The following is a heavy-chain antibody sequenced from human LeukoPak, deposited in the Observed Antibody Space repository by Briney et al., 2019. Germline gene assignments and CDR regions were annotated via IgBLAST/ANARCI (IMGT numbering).Heavy chain of an antibody. V-gene: IGHV3-23*01. D-gene: IGHD3-3*01. CDR3: AKAPIPFLEWLSYYYYMDV. Sequence: GGSLRLSCAASGFTFSSYAMSWVRQAPGKGLEWVSAISGSGGGTHYADSVKGRFTISRDNSKNTLYLQMNSLRAEDTAVYYCAKAPIPFLEWLSYYYYMDVWGKGTTVTVSS. CDR1: GFTFSSYA. CDR2: ISGSGGGT. J-gene: IGHJ6*03.